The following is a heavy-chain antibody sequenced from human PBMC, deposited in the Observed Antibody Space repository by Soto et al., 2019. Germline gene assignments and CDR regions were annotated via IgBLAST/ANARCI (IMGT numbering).Heavy chain of an antibody. V-gene: IGHV4-39*01. CDR1: GESISSSSYY. CDR2: IYYSGRT. J-gene: IGHJ4*02. Sequence: SETLSLTCIVSGESISSSSYYWGWIRQPPGKGLEWIGSIYYSGRTYYNPSFKSRVTISIDTSKNQFSLKLSSVTATDTAVYYCARQRTTVVTQAYFDHWGQGALVTVLL. CDR3: ARQRTTVVTQAYFDH. D-gene: IGHD2-21*02.